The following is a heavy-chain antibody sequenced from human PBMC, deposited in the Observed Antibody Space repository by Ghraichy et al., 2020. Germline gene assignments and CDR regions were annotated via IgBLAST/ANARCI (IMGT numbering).Heavy chain of an antibody. Sequence: GGSLRLSCAASGFTFSNYWMTWVRQAPGKGLEWVANIKSDGSEKYFVDSVKGRFTISRDNSANSLYLQMNSLRAEDTAVYYCAWCYDSIWGSYPLNYWGQGTLVIVSS. D-gene: IGHD3-16*02. V-gene: IGHV3-7*01. CDR3: AWCYDSIWGSYPLNY. CDR1: GFTFSNYW. J-gene: IGHJ4*02. CDR2: IKSDGSEK.